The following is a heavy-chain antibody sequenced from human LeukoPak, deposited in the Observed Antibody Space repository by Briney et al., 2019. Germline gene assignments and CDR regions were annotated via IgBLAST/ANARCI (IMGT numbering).Heavy chain of an antibody. Sequence: GGSLRLSCAASGFTFSSYSMNWVRQAPGKGLEWVSYISSSSSTIYYADSVKGRFTISRDNVKNSLYLQMNSLRAEDTAVHYCARVQGRITIFGVVLPYYYYGMDVWGQGTTVTVSS. CDR3: ARVQGRITIFGVVLPYYYYGMDV. J-gene: IGHJ6*02. CDR2: ISSSSSTI. V-gene: IGHV3-48*01. D-gene: IGHD3-3*01. CDR1: GFTFSSYS.